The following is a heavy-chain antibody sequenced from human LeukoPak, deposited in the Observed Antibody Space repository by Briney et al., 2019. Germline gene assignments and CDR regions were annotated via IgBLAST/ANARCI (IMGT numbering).Heavy chain of an antibody. CDR1: GGTFSSYA. D-gene: IGHD2-2*01. CDR3: ARGPKGIVVVPAAIKVPYYYYMDV. CDR2: IIPIFGTA. J-gene: IGHJ6*03. V-gene: IGHV1-69*13. Sequence: SVKVSCKASGGTFSSYATSWVRQAPGQGLEWMGGIIPIFGTANYAQKFQGRVTITADESTSTAYMELSSLRSEDTAVYYCARGPKGIVVVPAAIKVPYYYYMDVWGKGTTVTVSS.